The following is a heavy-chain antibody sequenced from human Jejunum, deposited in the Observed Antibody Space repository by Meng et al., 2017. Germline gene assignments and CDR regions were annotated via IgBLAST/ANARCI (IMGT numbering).Heavy chain of an antibody. J-gene: IGHJ4*02. CDR3: ARHGAAPYFDD. D-gene: IGHD2-15*01. CDR1: GVSSSSSRW. Sequence: GPLQEAGPGPVNPSGTLTLTCSGSGVSSSSSRWWSWAPQPPGKGLGWIGEISISGSPSYNPSLRTRVTISIDTSRNQFSLSLSAVTAADTAVYYCARHGAAPYFDDWGQGSLVTVSS. CDR2: ISISGSP. V-gene: IGHV4-4*02.